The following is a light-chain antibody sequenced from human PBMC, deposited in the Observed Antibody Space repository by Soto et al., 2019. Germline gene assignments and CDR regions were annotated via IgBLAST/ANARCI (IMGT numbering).Light chain of an antibody. CDR1: QSVSSSE. Sequence: EIVLTQSPDTVSLSPGEGATLSCRASQSVSSSELAWYQQKPGQAPRLLIYGASRRATGISDRFSGSGSGTDFSLTISRLEPEDFAVYYRQQYYSSPRTFGQGAKVQIK. CDR3: QQYYSSPRT. CDR2: GAS. V-gene: IGKV3-20*01. J-gene: IGKJ1*01.